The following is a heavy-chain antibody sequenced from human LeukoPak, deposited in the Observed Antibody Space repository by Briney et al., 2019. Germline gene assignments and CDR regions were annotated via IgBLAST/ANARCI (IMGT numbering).Heavy chain of an antibody. Sequence: SETLSLTCTVSGGSISSYYWSWIRQPPGKGMEWIGYIYYSGSTNYNPSLKSRVTISVDTSKNQLSLKLSSVTAADTAVYYCARHWETSSWYVDYWGQGTLVTVSS. CDR2: IYYSGST. V-gene: IGHV4-59*08. CDR3: ARHWETSSWYVDY. CDR1: GGSISSYY. D-gene: IGHD6-13*01. J-gene: IGHJ4*02.